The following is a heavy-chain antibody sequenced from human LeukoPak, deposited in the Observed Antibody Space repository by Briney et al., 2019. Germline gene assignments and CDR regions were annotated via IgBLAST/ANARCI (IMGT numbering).Heavy chain of an antibody. D-gene: IGHD4-17*01. J-gene: IGHJ4*02. Sequence: PGGSLRLSCAASGFSFSGYWMHWVRHAPGKGLVWVSRINADGTIATYADSVEGRFTISRDNAKNTLYLQMNSLRAEDTAVYYCARELVSYGDYGYWGQGTLVTVSS. CDR2: INADGTIA. V-gene: IGHV3-74*01. CDR1: GFSFSGYW. CDR3: ARELVSYGDYGY.